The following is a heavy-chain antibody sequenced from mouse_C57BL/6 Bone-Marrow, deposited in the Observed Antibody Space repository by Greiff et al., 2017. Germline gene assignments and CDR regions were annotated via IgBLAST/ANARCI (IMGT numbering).Heavy chain of an antibody. Sequence: VQLQQSGAELVMPGASVKLSCKASGYTFTSYWIHWVKQRPGQGLEWIGEIDPSDSYTNYNQKFKGKSTLTVDKSSSTAYMQLSSLTSEDSAVYDCARERVMVPYYFDDWGKGTTLTVSS. V-gene: IGHV1-69*01. CDR2: IDPSDSYT. D-gene: IGHD2-3*01. CDR1: GYTFTSYW. CDR3: ARERVMVPYYFDD. J-gene: IGHJ2*01.